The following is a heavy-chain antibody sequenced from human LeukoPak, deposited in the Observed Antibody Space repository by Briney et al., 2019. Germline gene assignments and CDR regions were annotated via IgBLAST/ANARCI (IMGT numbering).Heavy chain of an antibody. Sequence: GESLKISCKGSGYNFNTYWVAWVRQLPGKGLEWMGIIRPLNSDMRYSPSFQGQVTISADRSINTAYLQWSSLTASDAAMYNCASHPFETTVVPWDFYWGQGTQVTVSS. CDR3: ASHPFETTVVPWDFY. D-gene: IGHD4-23*01. CDR2: IRPLNSDM. CDR1: GYNFNTYW. V-gene: IGHV5-51*01. J-gene: IGHJ4*02.